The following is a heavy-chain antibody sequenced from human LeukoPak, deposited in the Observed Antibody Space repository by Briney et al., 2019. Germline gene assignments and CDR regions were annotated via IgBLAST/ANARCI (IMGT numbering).Heavy chain of an antibody. CDR2: ISSSGSTI. J-gene: IGHJ4*02. V-gene: IGHV3-11*01. D-gene: IGHD3-10*01. CDR3: ARKAGYYYGSGDY. Sequence: PGGSLRLSCAASGFTFSDYYTSWIRQAPGKGLEWDSYISSSGSTIYYADSVKGRFTISRDNSKNTLYLQMNSLRAEDTAVYYCARKAGYYYGSGDYWGQGTLVTVSS. CDR1: GFTFSDYY.